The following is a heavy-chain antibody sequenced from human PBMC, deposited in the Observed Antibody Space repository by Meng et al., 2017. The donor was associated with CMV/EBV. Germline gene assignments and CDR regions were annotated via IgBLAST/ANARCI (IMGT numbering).Heavy chain of an antibody. CDR3: AREPDHYNWNRNSAHNWFDP. V-gene: IGHV4-39*07. CDR1: GGSISSSSYY. Sequence: SETLSLTCTASGGSISSSSYYWGWIRQPPGKGLEWIGSIYYSGSTYYNPSLKSRVTISVDTSKNQFSLKLSSVTAADTAVYYCAREPDHYNWNRNSAHNWFDPWGQGTLVTVSS. J-gene: IGHJ5*02. CDR2: IYYSGST. D-gene: IGHD1-20*01.